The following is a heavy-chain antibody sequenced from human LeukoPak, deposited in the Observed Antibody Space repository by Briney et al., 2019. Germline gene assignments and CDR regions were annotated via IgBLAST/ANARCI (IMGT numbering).Heavy chain of an antibody. V-gene: IGHV4-39*07. Sequence: SETLSLTCTVYGGSISSSSYYWGWIRQPPGKELGWIGEINHSGSTNYNPSLRSRVTISVDTSKNQFSLKLSSVTAADTAVYYCAREARLLWFGELLYYGMDVWGKGTTVTVSS. J-gene: IGHJ6*04. CDR3: AREARLLWFGELLYYGMDV. D-gene: IGHD3-10*01. CDR2: INHSGST. CDR1: GGSISSSSYY.